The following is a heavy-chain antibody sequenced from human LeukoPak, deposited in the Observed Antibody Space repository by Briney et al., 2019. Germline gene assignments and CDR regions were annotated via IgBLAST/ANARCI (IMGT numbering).Heavy chain of an antibody. CDR2: IYYSGST. D-gene: IGHD3-22*01. J-gene: IGHJ3*02. CDR1: GGSISSSSYY. Sequence: SETLSLTCTVSGGSISSSSYYWGWIRQPPGKGLEWIGNIYYSGSTYYNPSLKSRVTISVDTSKNQFSPKLSSVTAADTAVYYCASELLRGAFDIWGQGTMVTVSS. V-gene: IGHV4-39*07. CDR3: ASELLRGAFDI.